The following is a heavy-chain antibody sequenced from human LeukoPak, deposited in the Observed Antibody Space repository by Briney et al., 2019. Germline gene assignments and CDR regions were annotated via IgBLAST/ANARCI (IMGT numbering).Heavy chain of an antibody. CDR1: GGSFSGYY. J-gene: IGHJ2*01. D-gene: IGHD2-2*01. CDR3: ARDLEDIVVVPAAPLLALMYFDL. V-gene: IGHV4-34*01. Sequence: SETLSLTCAVYGGSFSGYYWSWVRQPPGTGLEWIGEINHSGSTNYNPSLKSRVTISVDTSKNQFSLKLSSVTAADTAVYYCARDLEDIVVVPAAPLLALMYFDLWGRGTLVTVSS. CDR2: INHSGST.